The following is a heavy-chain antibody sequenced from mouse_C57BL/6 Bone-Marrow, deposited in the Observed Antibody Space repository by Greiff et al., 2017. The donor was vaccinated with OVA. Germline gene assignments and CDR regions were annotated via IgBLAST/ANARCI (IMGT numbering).Heavy chain of an antibody. V-gene: IGHV5-6*02. CDR2: ISSGGSYT. Sequence: EVKLVESGGDLVKPGGSLKLSCAASGFTFSSYGMSWVRQTPDKRLEWVATISSGGSYTYYQESVKGRFTISRDNAKNTLDLQMSSLKSEDTAVYYCARRSYYGSSFDYWGQGTTLTVSS. CDR3: ARRSYYGSSFDY. CDR1: GFTFSSYG. J-gene: IGHJ2*01. D-gene: IGHD1-1*01.